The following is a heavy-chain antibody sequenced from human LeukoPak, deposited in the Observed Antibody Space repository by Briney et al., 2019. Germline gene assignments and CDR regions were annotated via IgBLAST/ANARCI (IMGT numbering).Heavy chain of an antibody. Sequence: SVKVTCKASGGTFSSYAISWVRQAPGQGLEWMGGIIPIFGTANYAQEFQGRVTITADESTSTAYMELSSLRSEDTAVYYCAREVSSSYHPGHFDYWGQGTLVTVSS. V-gene: IGHV1-69*01. CDR3: AREVSSSYHPGHFDY. J-gene: IGHJ4*02. CDR2: IIPIFGTA. D-gene: IGHD6-6*01. CDR1: GGTFSSYA.